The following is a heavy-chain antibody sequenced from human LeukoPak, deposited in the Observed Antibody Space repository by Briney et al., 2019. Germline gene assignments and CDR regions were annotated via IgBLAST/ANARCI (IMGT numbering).Heavy chain of an antibody. V-gene: IGHV4-61*01. CDR2: IYYSGST. CDR3: ARDKVLDYYYGMDV. CDR1: GGSVSSGSYY. Sequence: SETLSLTCTVSGGSVSSGSYYWSWIRQPPGKGQEWIGYIYYSGSTNYNPSLKSRVTISVDTSKNQFSLKLSSVTAADTAVYYCARDKVLDYYYGMDVWGQGTTVTVSS. J-gene: IGHJ6*02. D-gene: IGHD2-8*01.